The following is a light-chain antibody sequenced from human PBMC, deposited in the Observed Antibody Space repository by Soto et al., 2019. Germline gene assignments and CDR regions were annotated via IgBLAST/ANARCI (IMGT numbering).Light chain of an antibody. CDR3: QQRSNWPPAT. V-gene: IGKV3-11*01. CDR2: DAS. J-gene: IGKJ1*01. CDR1: RSVSNN. Sequence: ETVMTQSPATLSVSPGDTATLSCRASRSVSNNLAWYQQKPGQAPRLLIYDASNRATGIPARFSGSGSGTDFTLTISSLEPEDFAVYYCQQRSNWPPATFGQGTKVDIK.